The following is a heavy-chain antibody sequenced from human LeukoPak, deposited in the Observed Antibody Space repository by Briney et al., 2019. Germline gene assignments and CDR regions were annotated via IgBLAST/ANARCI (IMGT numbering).Heavy chain of an antibody. CDR3: AKNQQLVLNWFDP. CDR1: GFTFSSYA. Sequence: RSGGSLRLSCAASGFTFSSYAMSWVRQAPGKGLEWVSAISGSGGSTYYADSVKGRFTISRDNSKNTLYLQMNSLRAEDTAVYYCAKNQQLVLNWFDPWGQGTLVTVSS. V-gene: IGHV3-23*01. CDR2: ISGSGGST. D-gene: IGHD6-13*01. J-gene: IGHJ5*02.